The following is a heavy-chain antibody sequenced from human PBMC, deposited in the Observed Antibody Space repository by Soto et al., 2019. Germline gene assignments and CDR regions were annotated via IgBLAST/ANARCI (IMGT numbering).Heavy chain of an antibody. CDR1: GYTFTSYG. Sequence: VQLVQSGAEVKKPGASVKVSCKASGYTFTSYGISWVRQAPGQGLEWMGWISGYNGNTKYAQKLQGRVTMTTGTSTGTAYMELGSLRSEDTAVYYCARDLGGQIVDYWGQGTLVTVSS. CDR3: ARDLGGQIVDY. CDR2: ISGYNGNT. V-gene: IGHV1-18*01. D-gene: IGHD1-26*01. J-gene: IGHJ4*02.